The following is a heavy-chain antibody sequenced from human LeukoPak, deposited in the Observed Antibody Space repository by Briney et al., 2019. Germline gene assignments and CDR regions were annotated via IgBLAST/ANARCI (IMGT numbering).Heavy chain of an antibody. J-gene: IGHJ6*03. CDR2: ISDGGGST. D-gene: IGHD2-21*02. Sequence: PGGSLRLSCATSGFIFSNFAMTWVRQAPGKGLEWISAISDGGGSTYYADSVKGRFTISRDNSKNTLSLQMNSPRAGDSAIYYCAKGGDSYSSHYYMDVWGKGTTVTVSS. CDR1: GFIFSNFA. V-gene: IGHV3-23*01. CDR3: AKGGDSYSSHYYMDV.